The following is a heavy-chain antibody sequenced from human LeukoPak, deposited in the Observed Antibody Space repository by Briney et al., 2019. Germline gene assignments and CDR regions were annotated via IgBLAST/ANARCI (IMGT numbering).Heavy chain of an antibody. CDR3: ARVFRPSLTVFIIRGAFDI. J-gene: IGHJ3*02. D-gene: IGHD3-3*01. Sequence: GGSLRLSCAASGFTFSDHYMDWVRQAPGKGLEWVGRTRNKANSYSTEYAASVKGRFTISRDDSKNSLYLQMNSLKTEDTAVYYCARVFRPSLTVFIIRGAFDIWGQGTMVTVSS. V-gene: IGHV3-72*01. CDR2: TRNKANSYST. CDR1: GFTFSDHY.